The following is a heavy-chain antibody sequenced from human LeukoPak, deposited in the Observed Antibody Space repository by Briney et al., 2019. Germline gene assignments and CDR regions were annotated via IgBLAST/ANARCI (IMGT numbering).Heavy chain of an antibody. CDR3: AREDTAMVKDAFDI. V-gene: IGHV6-1*01. J-gene: IGHJ3*02. Sequence: QTLSLTCPISGYSLSSNSAPWIWITQSPSRGLKGPGMTYYRSKWYNDYAVSVKSRITINPDTSKNQFSLQLNSVAPEDTAVYYCAREDTAMVKDAFDIWGQGTMVSVSS. CDR1: GYSLSSNSAP. CDR2: TYYRSKWYN. D-gene: IGHD5-18*01.